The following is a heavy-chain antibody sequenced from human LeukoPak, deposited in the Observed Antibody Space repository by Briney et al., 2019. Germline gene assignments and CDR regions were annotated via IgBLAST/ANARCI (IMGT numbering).Heavy chain of an antibody. J-gene: IGHJ6*03. CDR1: GFTFRSYA. CDR3: AKRGDALTPSYHYYMDG. Sequence: PGGPLRLSCAASGFTFRSYAMNWVRQAPGKGLEWVSAIGYSGTNTYYADSVKGRFTISRDNSKNTLYLQMNSLRAEDTAVYYCAKRGDALTPSYHYYMDGWGKGTTVTVSS. D-gene: IGHD4-23*01. V-gene: IGHV3-23*01. CDR2: IGYSGTNT.